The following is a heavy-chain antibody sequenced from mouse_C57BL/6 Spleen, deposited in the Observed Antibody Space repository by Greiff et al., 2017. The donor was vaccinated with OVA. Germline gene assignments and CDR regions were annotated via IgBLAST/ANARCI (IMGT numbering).Heavy chain of an antibody. J-gene: IGHJ2*01. CDR1: GYAFSSYW. CDR3: ARVYGNLYYFDY. V-gene: IGHV1-80*01. D-gene: IGHD2-1*01. Sequence: QVHVKQSGAELVKPGASVKISCKASGYAFSSYWMNWVKQRPGQGLEWIGQIYPGDGDTNYNGKFKGKATLTADKSSSTAYMQLSSLTSEDSAVYVCARVYGNLYYFDYWGQGTTLTVSS. CDR2: IYPGDGDT.